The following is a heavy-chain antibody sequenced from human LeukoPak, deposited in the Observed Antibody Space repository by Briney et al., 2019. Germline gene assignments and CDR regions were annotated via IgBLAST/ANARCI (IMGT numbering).Heavy chain of an antibody. CDR3: ARERVTMVRGVTEDI. CDR2: ISDDSKYI. J-gene: IGHJ3*02. D-gene: IGHD3-10*01. Sequence: GGSLRLSCAASGFTFSSYAMSWVRQAPGKGLEWVSSISDDSKYIYYADSVKGRFTISTDNAKNSLYLQMNSLRAEDTAVYYCARERVTMVRGVTEDIWGQGTMVTVSS. V-gene: IGHV3-21*01. CDR1: GFTFSSYA.